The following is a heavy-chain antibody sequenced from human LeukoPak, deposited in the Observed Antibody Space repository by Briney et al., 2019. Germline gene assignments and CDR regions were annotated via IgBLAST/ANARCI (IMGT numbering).Heavy chain of an antibody. CDR2: IIPLFCTA. J-gene: IGHJ3*02. CDR3: ARARWRYCGGDCPWSDAFDI. V-gene: IGHV1-69*13. Sequence: SVNFTCKAYGSTFSGYAINWMRQAPAQGLEWMGRIIPLFCTANYAKKYQGRVTITADESTSTAYMELSSLRSEDTAVYYCARARWRYCGGDCPWSDAFDIWGQGTMVTVSS. D-gene: IGHD2-21*02. CDR1: GSTFSGYA.